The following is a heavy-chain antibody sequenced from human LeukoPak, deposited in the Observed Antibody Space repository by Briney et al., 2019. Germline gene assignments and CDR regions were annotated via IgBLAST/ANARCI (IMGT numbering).Heavy chain of an antibody. Sequence: ASVKVSCKASGYTFPDLYIHWVRQAPGQGLEWMGWINPNSGGTNYTQHFQGRITMTRDTSISAAYMELSSLTSGYTALYDCARGLYYDSGSSYRKSIDYWGQGTLVTVSS. CDR2: INPNSGGT. J-gene: IGHJ4*02. CDR3: ARGLYYDSGSSYRKSIDY. V-gene: IGHV1-2*02. CDR1: GYTFPDLY. D-gene: IGHD3-10*01.